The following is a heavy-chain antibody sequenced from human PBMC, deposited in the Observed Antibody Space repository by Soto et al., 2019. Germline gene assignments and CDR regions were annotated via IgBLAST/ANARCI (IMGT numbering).Heavy chain of an antibody. CDR2: IWYDGSKE. D-gene: IGHD2-21*01. V-gene: IGHV3-33*01. J-gene: IGHJ2*01. Sequence: QVQLVESGGGVVQSGRSLRLSCAASGFTFTSYGFHWVRQAPGKGLEWVAVIWYDGSKEYYADSVKDRFTISKDNSKKTVYLQVNSLTSEDTAVYYCDGDVDVGVEKFYFGLCGRGTLVTVSA. CDR3: DGDVDVGVEKFYFGL. CDR1: GFTFTSYG.